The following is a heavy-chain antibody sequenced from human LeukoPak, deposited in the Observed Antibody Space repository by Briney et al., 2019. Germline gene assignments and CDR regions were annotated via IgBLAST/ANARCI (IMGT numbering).Heavy chain of an antibody. D-gene: IGHD3-9*01. J-gene: IGHJ4*02. CDR3: ARHLRRYLDWLSRNYFDY. V-gene: IGHV4-39*01. Sequence: PSETLSLTCTVSGGSISSSSYYWGWIRQPPGKGLEWIGEINHSGSTNYNPSLKSRVTISVDTSKNQFSLKLSSVTAADTAVYYCARHLRRYLDWLSRNYFDYWGQGTLVTVSS. CDR1: GGSISSSSYY. CDR2: INHSGST.